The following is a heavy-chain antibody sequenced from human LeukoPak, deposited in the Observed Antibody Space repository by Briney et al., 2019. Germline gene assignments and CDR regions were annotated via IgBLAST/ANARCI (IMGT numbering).Heavy chain of an antibody. CDR1: GFTFDDYT. Sequence: GGSLRLSCAASGFTFDDYTMHWGRQAPGKGLEWVSLISWDGGRAYYADSVKGRFTISRDNSKKSLYLQMNFLRTEDTALYYCAKDSGKGNDFFDYWGQGTLVSVSS. CDR2: ISWDGGRA. J-gene: IGHJ4*02. CDR3: AKDSGKGNDFFDY. D-gene: IGHD2-21*02. V-gene: IGHV3-43*01.